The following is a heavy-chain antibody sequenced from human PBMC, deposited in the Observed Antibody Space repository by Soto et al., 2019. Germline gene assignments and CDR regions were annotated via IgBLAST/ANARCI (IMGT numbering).Heavy chain of an antibody. Sequence: GGSLRLSCAASGFTFSNYGMHWVRQAPGKGLEWVAVISYDGSNKYYADSVKGRFTISRDNSKNTLYLQMNSLRAEDTAVCYCAKDLGSGSYLFDAFDIWGQGTMVTVSS. CDR1: GFTFSNYG. J-gene: IGHJ3*02. CDR3: AKDLGSGSYLFDAFDI. V-gene: IGHV3-30*18. CDR2: ISYDGSNK. D-gene: IGHD1-26*01.